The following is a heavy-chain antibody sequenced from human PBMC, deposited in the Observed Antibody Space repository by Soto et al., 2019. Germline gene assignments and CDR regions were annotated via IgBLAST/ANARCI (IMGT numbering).Heavy chain of an antibody. Sequence: SQTLSLTCAISGESVSSNNAAWNWIRQSPSRGLEWLGRTLYRSKWHYDYALSVKSRITINPDTSKNQFSLQLNSVTPEDTAAYYCAREGTMIRGIINWFDAWGQGTLVTVSS. V-gene: IGHV6-1*01. J-gene: IGHJ5*02. CDR2: TLYRSKWHY. D-gene: IGHD3-10*01. CDR3: AREGTMIRGIINWFDA. CDR1: GESVSSNNAA.